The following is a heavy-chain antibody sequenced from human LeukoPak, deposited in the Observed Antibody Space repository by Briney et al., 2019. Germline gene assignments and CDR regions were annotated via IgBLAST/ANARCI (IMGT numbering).Heavy chain of an antibody. Sequence: GESLKISCKASGYSFTTYWIGLVRQMPGKGLQLMGIIYPGTSDARNSPAFQGQVPRCVDGCIYTAYLQWSGLQALDTAMYYCARGFSSLSGGQVNWFAPWGQGTLVTV. J-gene: IGHJ5*02. CDR3: ARGFSSLSGGQVNWFAP. V-gene: IGHV5-51*01. D-gene: IGHD3-3*02. CDR1: GYSFTTYW. CDR2: IYPGTSDA.